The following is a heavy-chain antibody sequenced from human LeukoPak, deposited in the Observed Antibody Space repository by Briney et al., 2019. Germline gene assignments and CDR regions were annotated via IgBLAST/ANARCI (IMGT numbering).Heavy chain of an antibody. J-gene: IGHJ4*02. Sequence: GGSLRLSCAASGFTSSSYSMNWVRQAPGKGLEWVSYISSSSSTIYYADSVKGRFTISRDNAKNSLYLQMNSLRAEDTAVYYCARGPFYYDSSGRTPPDYWGQGTLVTVSS. CDR2: ISSSSSTI. CDR1: GFTSSSYS. CDR3: ARGPFYYDSSGRTPPDY. D-gene: IGHD3-22*01. V-gene: IGHV3-48*04.